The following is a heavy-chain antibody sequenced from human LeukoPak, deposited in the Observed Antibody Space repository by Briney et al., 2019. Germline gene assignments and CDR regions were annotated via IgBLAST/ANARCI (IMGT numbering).Heavy chain of an antibody. J-gene: IGHJ2*01. CDR1: GYSISSGYY. D-gene: IGHD3-9*01. V-gene: IGHV4-38-2*02. CDR3: ARAPWERYFDWLSQGLALSNWYFDL. Sequence: PSETLSLTCTVSGYSISSGYYWGWIRQPPGKGLEWIGSIYHSGSTYYNPSLKSRVTISVDTSKNQFSLKLSSVTAADTAVYYCARAPWERYFDWLSQGLALSNWYFDLWGRGTLVTVSS. CDR2: IYHSGST.